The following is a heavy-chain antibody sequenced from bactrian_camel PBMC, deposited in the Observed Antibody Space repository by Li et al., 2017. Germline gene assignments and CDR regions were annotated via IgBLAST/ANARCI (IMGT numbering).Heavy chain of an antibody. V-gene: IGHV3S53*01. D-gene: IGHD4*01. CDR2: LSSDGKT. Sequence: HVQLVESGGGSVQAGGSLKLSCVASGYIVFATCKMGWYRQTPGKQREGMGYNILGRELVSSLSSDGKTTYIDAVKGRFTISQDVAKHTLYLQMNNLKTEDTAVYYCAADRVYYSAYAGVPDYRYCGQGTQVTVS. CDR1: GYIVFATCK. CDR3: AADRVYYSAYAGVPDYRY. J-gene: IGHJ6*01.